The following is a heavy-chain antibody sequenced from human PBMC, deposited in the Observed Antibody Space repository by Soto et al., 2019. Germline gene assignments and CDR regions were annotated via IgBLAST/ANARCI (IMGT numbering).Heavy chain of an antibody. Sequence: SETLSLTCTVSGGSISSSSYHWSWIRQPPGKGLEWIGHISYSGSTNYNPSLQSRVTISVDTSKNHLSLNLSSVTAADTAVYYCARHWGSDWQFDPWGQGTLVTVSS. V-gene: IGHV4-61*03. J-gene: IGHJ5*02. CDR1: GGSISSSSYH. CDR2: ISYSGST. CDR3: ARHWGSDWQFDP. D-gene: IGHD6-19*01.